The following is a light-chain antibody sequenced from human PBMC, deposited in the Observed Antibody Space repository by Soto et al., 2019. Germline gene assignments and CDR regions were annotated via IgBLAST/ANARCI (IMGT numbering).Light chain of an antibody. J-gene: IGKJ2*01. Sequence: DILLTQSPSFLSVSVGDRVTLTCRASQGISSYLSWYQQKPANAPKLLIYAAATLQGGVPTWFSGSGSRTEFTLTISSLQPEYFASYYRQQLNSYPLTFGQGTKLEIK. V-gene: IGKV1-9*01. CDR3: QQLNSYPLT. CDR1: QGISSY. CDR2: AAA.